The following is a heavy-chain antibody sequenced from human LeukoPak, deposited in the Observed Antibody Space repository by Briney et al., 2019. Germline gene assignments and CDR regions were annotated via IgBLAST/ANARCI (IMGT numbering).Heavy chain of an antibody. CDR1: GYSFSDYW. CDR2: IFPGDSDT. V-gene: IGHV5-51*01. CDR3: ARHGLGGCSGGRCFTSFHYYGMDV. D-gene: IGHD2-15*01. Sequence: GESLKISCKGYGYSFSDYWIGWVRQMPGKGLEWMGIIFPGDSDTKYSPSFQGQVTIFVDKSLSTAYLQWTSLRASDTAIYYCARHGLGGCSGGRCFTSFHYYGMDVWGQGTTVTVSS. J-gene: IGHJ6*02.